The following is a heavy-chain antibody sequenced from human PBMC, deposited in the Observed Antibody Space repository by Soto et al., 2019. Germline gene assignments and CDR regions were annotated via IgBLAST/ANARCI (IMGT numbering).Heavy chain of an antibody. D-gene: IGHD1-26*01. V-gene: IGHV1-2*02. CDR3: ARELVGATRVGSFDY. J-gene: IGHJ4*02. CDR2: INPNSGGT. CDR1: GYTFTGYY. Sequence: ASVKVSCKASGYTFTGYYMHWVRQAPGQGLEWMGWINPNSGGTNYAQKFQGRVTMTRDTSISTAYMELSRLRSDDTAVYYCARELVGATRVGSFDYWGQGTLVTVPS.